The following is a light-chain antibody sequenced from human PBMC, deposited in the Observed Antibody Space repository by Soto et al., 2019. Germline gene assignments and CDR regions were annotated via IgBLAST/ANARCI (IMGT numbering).Light chain of an antibody. CDR1: QSVSSY. J-gene: IGKJ5*01. CDR3: QQRSKWPLK. CDR2: DAS. Sequence: VLNQSPVALSRSPFDTATLSFRASQSVSSYLAWYQQKPGQAPRLLIYDASDRATGIPARFSGSGSGTDFTLTISSLEPEDFAVYYCQQRSKWPLKFAQGTLLEIK. V-gene: IGKV3-11*01.